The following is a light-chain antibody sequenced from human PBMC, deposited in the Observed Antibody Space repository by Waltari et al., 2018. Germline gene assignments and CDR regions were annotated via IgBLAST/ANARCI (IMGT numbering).Light chain of an antibody. J-gene: IGKJ2*01. CDR2: GAS. CDR1: QRLTKNY. V-gene: IGKV3-20*01. CDR3: QQYGSSVMYT. Sequence: VLTQSPGTLSLSPGERATLSCRASQRLTKNYLAWYQQKPGQAPRLLIYGASSRAAGIPDRVSGSGSGTDFTLTISRREPEDFAVYYCQQYGSSVMYTFGQGTKLEIK.